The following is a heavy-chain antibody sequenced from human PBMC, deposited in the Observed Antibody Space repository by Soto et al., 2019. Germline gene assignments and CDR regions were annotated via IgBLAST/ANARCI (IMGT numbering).Heavy chain of an antibody. CDR1: GGTFSSYA. Sequence: GASVKVSCKASGGTFSSYAISWVRQAPGQGLEWMGGIIPIFGTANYAQKFQGRVTITADESTSTAYMELSSLRSEDTAVYYCARGLRYYDILTGPPTRVYYYYGMDVWGQGTTVTVSS. D-gene: IGHD3-9*01. V-gene: IGHV1-69*13. CDR3: ARGLRYYDILTGPPTRVYYYYGMDV. CDR2: IIPIFGTA. J-gene: IGHJ6*02.